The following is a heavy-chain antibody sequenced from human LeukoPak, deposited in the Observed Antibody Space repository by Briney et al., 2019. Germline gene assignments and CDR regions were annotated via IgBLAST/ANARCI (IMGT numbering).Heavy chain of an antibody. V-gene: IGHV3-7*04. J-gene: IGHJ4*02. CDR3: ARGQYQLL. D-gene: IGHD2-2*01. CDR1: GFIFSSYW. CDR2: VNPDGNEK. Sequence: GGSLRLSCAASGFIFSSYWMSWVRQAPGKGLEWVAKVNPDGNEKYYVDTVRGRFTISKDNPKNSVYLQMDSLKAEDTAVYYCARGQYQLLWGKGALIIVSS.